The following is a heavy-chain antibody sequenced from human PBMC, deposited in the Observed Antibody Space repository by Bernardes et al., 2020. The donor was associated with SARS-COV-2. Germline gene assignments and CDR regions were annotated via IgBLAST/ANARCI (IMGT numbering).Heavy chain of an antibody. CDR1: VGSFTGYY. CDR2: ITHSGST. J-gene: IGHJ3*02. V-gene: IGHV4-34*01. D-gene: IGHD3-22*01. CDR3: ARGPPGYYDSSGPDAFDI. Sequence: LSFTCPAYVGSFTGYYWSWIRQSPEKGLEWIGEITHSGSTKYNPSLKSRVTISADSSKNQFSLKVASATAADTAVYYCARGPPGYYDSSGPDAFDIWGQGTVVTVSS.